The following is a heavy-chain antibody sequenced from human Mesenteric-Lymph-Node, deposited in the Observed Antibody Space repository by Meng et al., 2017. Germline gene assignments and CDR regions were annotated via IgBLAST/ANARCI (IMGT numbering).Heavy chain of an antibody. CDR1: GGSCSGYY. D-gene: IGHD1-26*01. Sequence: SETLSLTCAVYGGSCSGYYWSWICQPPGKGLEWIGYIYYSGSTNYNPSLKSRVTISVDTSKNQFSLKLSSVTAADTAVYYCARENSGDFDYWGQGTLVTVSS. V-gene: IGHV4-34*01. CDR2: IYYSGST. J-gene: IGHJ4*02. CDR3: ARENSGDFDY.